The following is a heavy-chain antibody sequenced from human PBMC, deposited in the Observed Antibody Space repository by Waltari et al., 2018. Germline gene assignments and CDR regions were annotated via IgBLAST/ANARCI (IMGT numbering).Heavy chain of an antibody. Sequence: EVQLVESGGGLIQPGGSLRLSCAASGFSISDNYMSWARQAPGKGLEWCSFINSGVTTYYADSVKGRFTISRDNAKNTVYLQMNSLRAEDTAMYYCARDSKFDPWGQGTLVTVSS. J-gene: IGHJ5*02. D-gene: IGHD4-4*01. CDR2: INSGVTT. CDR3: ARDSKFDP. V-gene: IGHV3-53*01. CDR1: GFSISDNY.